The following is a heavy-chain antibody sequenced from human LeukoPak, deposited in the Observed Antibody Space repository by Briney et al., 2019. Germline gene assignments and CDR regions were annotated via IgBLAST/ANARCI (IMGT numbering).Heavy chain of an antibody. V-gene: IGHV3-21*01. J-gene: IGHJ4*02. D-gene: IGHD2-15*01. CDR1: GFTFSTYS. CDR2: ISSGSRYI. Sequence: GGSLRLSCAASGFTFSTYSMNWVRQAPGKGLEWVSSISSGSRYIYYADSVKGRFTISRDNAKNSLYLQMNSLRDEDTAVYYCGRCSGGSCFHSGHFWGQGTLVTASS. CDR3: GRCSGGSCFHSGHF.